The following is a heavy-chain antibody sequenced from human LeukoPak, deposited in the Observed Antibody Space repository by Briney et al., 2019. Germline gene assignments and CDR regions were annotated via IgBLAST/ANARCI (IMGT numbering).Heavy chain of an antibody. J-gene: IGHJ3*02. CDR2: ISAYNGNT. D-gene: IGHD6-13*01. CDR1: GYTFTSYG. CDR3: ARDRRVYSSSWDAFDI. Sequence: RASVKVSCKASGYTFTSYGISWVRQAPGQGLEWMGWISAYNGNTNYAQKLQGRVTMTTDTSTSTAYMELRSLRSDDTAVYYCARDRRVYSSSWDAFDIWGQGTMVTVSS. V-gene: IGHV1-18*01.